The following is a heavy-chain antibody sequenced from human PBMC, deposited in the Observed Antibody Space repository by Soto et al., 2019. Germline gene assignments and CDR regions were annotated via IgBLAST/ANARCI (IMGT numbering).Heavy chain of an antibody. V-gene: IGHV3-30-3*01. CDR1: GFTFSSYA. CDR2: ISYDGSNK. J-gene: IGHJ6*02. CDR3: ARDRYSSSWYSYYYGMDV. Sequence: GGSLRLSCAASGFTFSSYAMHWVRQAPGKGLEWVAVISYDGSNKYYADSVKGRFTISRDNSKNTLYLQMNSLRAEDTAVYYCARDRYSSSWYSYYYGMDVWGQGTTVTVSS. D-gene: IGHD6-13*01.